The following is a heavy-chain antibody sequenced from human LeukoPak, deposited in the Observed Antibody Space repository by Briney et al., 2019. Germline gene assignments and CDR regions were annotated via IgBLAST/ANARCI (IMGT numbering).Heavy chain of an antibody. CDR3: ARLRGSGATFGYYYYYMDV. J-gene: IGHJ6*03. Sequence: SETLSLTCAVYGGSFGGYYWSWIRRPPGKGLEWIGEINHRGSTNYNPSLKSRVTISVDTSKNQFSLKLSSVTAADTAVYYCARLRGSGATFGYYYYYMDVWGKGTTVTISS. CDR2: INHRGST. D-gene: IGHD6-19*01. V-gene: IGHV4-34*01. CDR1: GGSFGGYY.